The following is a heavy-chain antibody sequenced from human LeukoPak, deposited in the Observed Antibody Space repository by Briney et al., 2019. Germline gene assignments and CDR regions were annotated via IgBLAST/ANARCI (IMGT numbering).Heavy chain of an antibody. V-gene: IGHV3-73*01. CDR3: VRERTMVGGADI. Sequence: PGGSLRLSCAASGFTFSGSAMHWVRQASGKGLEWVGRIRSKANSYATAYAASVKGRFTISRDDSKNTAYLQMNSLKTEDTAVYYCVRERTMVGGADIWGQGTKVTVSS. CDR2: IRSKANSYAT. D-gene: IGHD2-21*01. CDR1: GFTFSGSA. J-gene: IGHJ3*02.